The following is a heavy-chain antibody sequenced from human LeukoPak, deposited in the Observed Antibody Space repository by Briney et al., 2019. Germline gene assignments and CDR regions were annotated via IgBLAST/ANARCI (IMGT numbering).Heavy chain of an antibody. J-gene: IGHJ6*03. CDR3: AKDGSWGDYYFYFYIDV. CDR2: VSASGHYT. CDR1: GFTFSNSA. Sequence: GGSQRLSCEASGFTFSNSAMGWVRQAPGKGLEWVSGVSASGHYTYYADSAKGRFTISRDNSKNTLYLQMNSLRAEDTALYYCAKDGSWGDYYFYFYIDVWGKGTTVTVSS. D-gene: IGHD3-16*01. V-gene: IGHV3-23*01.